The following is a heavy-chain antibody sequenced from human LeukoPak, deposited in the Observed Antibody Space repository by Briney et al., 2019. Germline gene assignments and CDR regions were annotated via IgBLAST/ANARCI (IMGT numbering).Heavy chain of an antibody. D-gene: IGHD3-16*02. CDR2: ISYSGST. CDR1: GDSISSSSYY. Sequence: PSETLSLTCTVSGDSISSSSYYWGWIRQSPGKGLEWIGTISYSGSTYYHQSLKSRVTISVDTSKNQFSLKLSSVTAADTAVYYCTRGLFSKGVIRVRPVYFDYWGQGTLVTVSS. CDR3: TRGLFSKGVIRVRPVYFDY. J-gene: IGHJ4*02. V-gene: IGHV4-39*01.